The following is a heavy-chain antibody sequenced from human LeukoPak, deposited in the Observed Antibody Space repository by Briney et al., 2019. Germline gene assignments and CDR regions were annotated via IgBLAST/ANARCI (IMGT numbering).Heavy chain of an antibody. Sequence: SETLSLTCTVSGGSISSYYWSWIRQPAGKGLEWIGRIYISGSTNYNPSLKSRVTISVGTSKNQFSLKLRSVTAGTAVYYCARYASGTNFRGIDSWGQGTLVTVSS. J-gene: IGHJ4*02. D-gene: IGHD1-26*01. V-gene: IGHV4-4*07. CDR2: IYISGST. CDR3: ARYASGTNFRGIDS. CDR1: GGSISSYY.